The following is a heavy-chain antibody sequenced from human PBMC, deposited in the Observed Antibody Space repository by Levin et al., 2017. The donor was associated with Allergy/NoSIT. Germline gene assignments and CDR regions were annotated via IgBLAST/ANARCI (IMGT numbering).Heavy chain of an antibody. D-gene: IGHD3-22*01. CDR1: GFTFSGYA. J-gene: IGHJ4*02. CDR3: AKSLYYYDISAHYFFDE. V-gene: IGHV3-23*01. Sequence: GGSLRLSCAASGFTFSGYAMSWVRQAPGKGLEWVSGISGRGGNIFYADSVKDRFTVSRDNSKNTLDLQMNSLRAEDTAIYYCAKSLYYYDISAHYFFDEWGQGTLVTVSS. CDR2: ISGRGGNI.